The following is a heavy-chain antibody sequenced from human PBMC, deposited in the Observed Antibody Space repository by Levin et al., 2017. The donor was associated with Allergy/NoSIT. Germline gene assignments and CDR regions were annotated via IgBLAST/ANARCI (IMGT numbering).Heavy chain of an antibody. Sequence: SETLSLTCTVSGGSISSYYWSWIRQPPGKGLEWIGYIYYSGSTNYNPSLKSRVTISVDTSKNQFSLKLSSVTAADTAVYYCARHLVIGRHVKEDNWFDPWGQGTLVTVSS. D-gene: IGHD3-16*02. CDR1: GGSISSYY. CDR3: ARHLVIGRHVKEDNWFDP. J-gene: IGHJ5*02. V-gene: IGHV4-59*08. CDR2: IYYSGST.